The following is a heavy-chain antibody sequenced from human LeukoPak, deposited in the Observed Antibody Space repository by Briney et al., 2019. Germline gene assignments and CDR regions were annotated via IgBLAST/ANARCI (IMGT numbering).Heavy chain of an antibody. CDR3: ARAQILPFYDTLTAYASFDY. CDR2: ISTSSSYI. V-gene: IGHV3-21*01. D-gene: IGHD3-9*01. J-gene: IGHJ4*02. CDR1: GFIFSSYN. Sequence: GGSLRLSCAASGFIFSSYNMNWVRQAPGKGLEWVSSISTSSSYIYYADSVKGRFTISRDNAKNSLYLQMNSLRGEDTAVYYCARAQILPFYDTLTAYASFDYWGQGTLVTVSS.